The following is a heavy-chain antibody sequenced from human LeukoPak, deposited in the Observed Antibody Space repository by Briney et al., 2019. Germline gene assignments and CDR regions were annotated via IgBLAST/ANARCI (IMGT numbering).Heavy chain of an antibody. Sequence: SETLSLTCTASGGSISSYYLSWIRQPPGQGLEWIGYINSSGSTTYYPPLKSRVTISVDTSKNQFSLKLSCVAGADTAVYYCARGYYYGSGSYYGDAFDIWGQGTMVTVSS. CDR1: GGSISSYY. J-gene: IGHJ3*02. CDR2: INSSGST. D-gene: IGHD3-10*01. CDR3: ARGYYYGSGSYYGDAFDI. V-gene: IGHV4-59*01.